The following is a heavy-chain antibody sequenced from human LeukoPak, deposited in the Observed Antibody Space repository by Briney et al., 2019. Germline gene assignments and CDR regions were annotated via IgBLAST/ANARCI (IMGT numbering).Heavy chain of an antibody. D-gene: IGHD2-21*02. Sequence: SETLSLTCTVSGGSISGSSYYWGWIRQPPGKGLEWIGSIHYGGTTHHNPSLQSRVTISADTSKNQFALDLRSVTAADTAVYYCTRDIGDFVSDFWGQGTLVTVSS. CDR2: IHYGGTT. V-gene: IGHV4-39*02. J-gene: IGHJ4*02. CDR1: GGSISGSSYY. CDR3: TRDIGDFVSDF.